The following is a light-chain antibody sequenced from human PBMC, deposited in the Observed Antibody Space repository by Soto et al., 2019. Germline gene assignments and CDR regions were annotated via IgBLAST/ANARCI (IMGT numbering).Light chain of an antibody. CDR3: SSYAASNNFYFV. Sequence: QSALTQPPSPSGSPGQSVTLSCTGTSSDVGGYNYVSWYQQYPGRAPKLMIYEVTKRPSGVPDRFSGSKSGNTASLTVSGLQAEDEADYYCSSYAASNNFYFVFGGGTK. CDR1: SSDVGGYNY. V-gene: IGLV2-8*01. CDR2: EVT. J-gene: IGLJ3*02.